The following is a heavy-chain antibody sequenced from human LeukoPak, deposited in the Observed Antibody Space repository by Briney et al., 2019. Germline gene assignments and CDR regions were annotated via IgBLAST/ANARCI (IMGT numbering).Heavy chain of an antibody. Sequence: SETLSLTCAVYGGSFSSYYWSWIRQPPGKGLECIGYIYYSGSTNYNPSLKSRVAISVDTSKNQFSLKLSSVTAADTAVYYCARLGYSGYDYGIDYWGQGTLVTVSS. V-gene: IGHV4-59*01. CDR2: IYYSGST. D-gene: IGHD5-12*01. J-gene: IGHJ4*02. CDR1: GGSFSSYY. CDR3: ARLGYSGYDYGIDY.